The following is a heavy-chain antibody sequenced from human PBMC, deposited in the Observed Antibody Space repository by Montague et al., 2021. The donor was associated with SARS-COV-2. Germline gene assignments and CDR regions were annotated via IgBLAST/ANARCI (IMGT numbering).Heavy chain of an antibody. V-gene: IGHV4-61*01. D-gene: IGHD3-16*02. CDR2: LFHIDTA. CDR3: ARGQVTVFAILIAFPAAGAIDV. CDR1: DGSVISTYPH. J-gene: IGHJ3*01. Sequence: SETLSLTCTVSDGSVISTYPHWHWVRQSPGRGLEWIGGYLFHIDTADYNASLRSRVTISVDTSKNRFSLKLTSVTAADTATYYCARGQVTVFAILIAFPAAGAIDVWGQGTTVTVS.